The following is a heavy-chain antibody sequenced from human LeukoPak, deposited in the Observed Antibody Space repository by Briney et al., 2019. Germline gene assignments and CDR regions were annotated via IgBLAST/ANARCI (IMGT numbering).Heavy chain of an antibody. CDR1: GLTFRTYA. D-gene: IGHD3-22*01. CDR3: AKGGTMIVVVTTSYFDY. J-gene: IGHJ4*02. V-gene: IGHV3-23*01. CDR2: ISGGGGST. Sequence: PGGSLRLSGAASGLTFRTYAMGWVRQAPGKGLKWVSAISGGGGSTYYADSVKGRFTISRDNSKNTLYLQMNSLRAEDTAVYYCAKGGTMIVVVTTSYFDYWGQGTLVTVSS.